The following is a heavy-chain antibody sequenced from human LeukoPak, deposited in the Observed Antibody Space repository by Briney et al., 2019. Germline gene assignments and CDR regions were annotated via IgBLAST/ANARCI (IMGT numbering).Heavy chain of an antibody. CDR2: IYYSGRT. D-gene: IGHD6-13*01. V-gene: IGHV4-39*07. Sequence: PSETLSLTCTVSGGSISSSSYYWGWIRQPPGKGLEWIGSIYYSGRTYYNPSLKSRVTISVDTSKNQFSLKLSSVTAADTAVYYCARVAAAGTSLDYWGQGTLVTVSS. CDR1: GGSISSSSYY. CDR3: ARVAAAGTSLDY. J-gene: IGHJ4*02.